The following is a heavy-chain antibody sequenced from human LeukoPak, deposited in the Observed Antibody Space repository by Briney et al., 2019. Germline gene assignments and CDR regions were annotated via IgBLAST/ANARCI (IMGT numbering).Heavy chain of an antibody. CDR2: ISWDGGST. V-gene: IGHV3-43D*03. CDR3: AKDRHVYYYDSSGYWVYFDY. CDR1: GFTFDDYA. J-gene: IGHJ4*02. D-gene: IGHD3-22*01. Sequence: GGSLRLSCAASGFTFDDYAMHWVRQAPGKGLEWVSLISWDGGSTYYADSVKGRFTISRDNSKNTLYLQMNSLRAEDTAVYYCAKDRHVYYYDSSGYWVYFDYWGQGTLVTVSS.